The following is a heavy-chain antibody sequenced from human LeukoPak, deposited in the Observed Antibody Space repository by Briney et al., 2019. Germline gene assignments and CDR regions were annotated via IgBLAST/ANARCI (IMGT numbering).Heavy chain of an antibody. J-gene: IGHJ6*02. D-gene: IGHD3-3*01. CDR3: ARETIFGVEWFGMDV. CDR1: GFTFSSYA. CDR2: ISASGGST. Sequence: PGGSLRLSCAASGFTFSSYAMSWVRQAPGKGLEWVSGISASGGSTSYADSVRGRFTISRDNSKNTLYLQMNSLRAEDTAVYYCARETIFGVEWFGMDVWGQGTTVTVSS. V-gene: IGHV3-23*01.